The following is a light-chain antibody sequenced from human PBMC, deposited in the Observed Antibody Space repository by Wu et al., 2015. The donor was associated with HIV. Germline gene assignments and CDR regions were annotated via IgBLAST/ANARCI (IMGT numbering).Light chain of an antibody. V-gene: IGKV3-20*01. CDR2: GAS. CDR1: RVLVVAT. Sequence: LSCRPVRVLVVATLGLRYHHDTWPASLRLLIYGASSRATGIPDRFSGSGSGTDFTLTISRLEPEDFAVYYCQQYGGSPGTFGQGTKVEI. CDR3: QQYGGSPGT. J-gene: IGKJ1*01.